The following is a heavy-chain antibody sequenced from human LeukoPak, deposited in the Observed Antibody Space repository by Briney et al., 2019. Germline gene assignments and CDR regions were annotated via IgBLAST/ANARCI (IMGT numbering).Heavy chain of an antibody. CDR2: ISYDGSNK. D-gene: IGHD3-3*01. CDR3: AKCLMHYDFWSGSPHGMDV. J-gene: IGHJ6*02. V-gene: IGHV3-30*18. CDR1: GFTFSSYG. Sequence: PGRSLRLSCAASGFTFSSYGMHWVRQAPGKGLEWVAVISYDGSNKYYADSVKGRFTISRDNSKNTLYLQMNSLRAEDTAVYYCAKCLMHYDFWSGSPHGMDVWGQGTTVTVS.